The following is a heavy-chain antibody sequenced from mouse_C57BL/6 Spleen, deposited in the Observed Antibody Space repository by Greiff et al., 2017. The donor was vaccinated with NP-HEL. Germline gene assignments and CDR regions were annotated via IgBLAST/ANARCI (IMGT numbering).Heavy chain of an antibody. CDR1: GFSLTSYG. D-gene: IGHD1-3*01. CDR3: ARLSDI. Sequence: VKLMESGPGLVAPSQSLSITCTVSGFSLTSYGVHWVRQPPGKGLEWLGVIWAGGSTNNNSALMSRLSISKDNSKSQVFLKINSRQTDDTAMYYCARLSDIWGQGTTLTVSS. J-gene: IGHJ2*01. CDR2: IWAGGST. V-gene: IGHV2-9*02.